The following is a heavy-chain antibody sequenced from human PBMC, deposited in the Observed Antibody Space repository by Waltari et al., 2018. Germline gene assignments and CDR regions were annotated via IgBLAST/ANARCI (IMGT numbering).Heavy chain of an antibody. V-gene: IGHV1-2*06. CDR3: ASYTRGIAAAGTLDV. CDR1: GSTFTGYY. Sequence: VQLVQSGAEVKKPGESLKISCTASGSTFTGYYMHWVRQAPGQGLEWMGRINPNSGGTNYAQKFQGRVTMTRDTSISTAYMELSRLRSDDTAVYYCASYTRGIAAAGTLDVWGQGTTVTVSS. D-gene: IGHD6-13*01. CDR2: INPNSGGT. J-gene: IGHJ6*02.